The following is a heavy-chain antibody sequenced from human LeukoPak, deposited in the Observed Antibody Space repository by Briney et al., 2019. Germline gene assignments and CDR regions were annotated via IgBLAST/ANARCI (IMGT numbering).Heavy chain of an antibody. CDR3: AGYDYYDSSGTFDY. J-gene: IGHJ4*02. CDR2: IYYSGST. V-gene: IGHV4-59*01. CDR1: GGSISSYY. D-gene: IGHD3-22*01. Sequence: SETLSLTCTVSGGSISSYYWSWIRQPPGKGLKWIGYIYYSGSTNYNPSLKSRVTISVDTSKNQFSLKLSSVTAADTAVYYCAGYDYYDSSGTFDYWGQGTLVTVSS.